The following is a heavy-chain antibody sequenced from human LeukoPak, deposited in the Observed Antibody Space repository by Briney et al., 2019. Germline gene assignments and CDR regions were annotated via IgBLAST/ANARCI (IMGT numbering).Heavy chain of an antibody. J-gene: IGHJ5*02. V-gene: IGHV3-74*01. CDR1: GFTFNNYW. Sequence: AGGSLRLSRAASGFTFNNYWMHWVRQAPGKGLVWVSRINSDGRSTTYADSVKGRFSISRDNAKNTLYLQMNSLRVEDTAVYYCAKGGYYSYNWFDPWGQGTLVTVSS. D-gene: IGHD3-22*01. CDR2: INSDGRST. CDR3: AKGGYYSYNWFDP.